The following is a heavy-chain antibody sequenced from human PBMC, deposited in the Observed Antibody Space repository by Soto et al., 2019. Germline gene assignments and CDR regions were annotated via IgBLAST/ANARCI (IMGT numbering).Heavy chain of an antibody. D-gene: IGHD3-10*01. CDR1: GFNFRSYG. CDR2: IWYDGSKE. V-gene: IGHV3-33*01. CDR3: ARTLIRFGDFTFDI. Sequence: QVQLVESGGGVIQPGRSLRLSCAASGFNFRSYGMHWVRQAPGKGLEWVALIWYDGSKEYYADSVKGRFTISRDNSNNTLYLQMNSLRAEDSAVYYCARTLIRFGDFTFDIWGQGIMVTVSS. J-gene: IGHJ3*02.